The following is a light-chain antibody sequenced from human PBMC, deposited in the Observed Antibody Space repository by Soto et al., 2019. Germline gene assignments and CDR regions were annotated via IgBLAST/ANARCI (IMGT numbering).Light chain of an antibody. V-gene: IGKV3-15*01. Sequence: EILLTPSRATLSVSPGERATRSWRASQSVSGNLAWYQQKPGQAPRLLIYGTSNRATGIPARFSGSGSGTEFTLTISSLEPEDFAVYYCQQYGSSSGLTFGGGNQLDIK. CDR3: QQYGSSSGLT. CDR2: GTS. J-gene: IGKJ4*01. CDR1: QSVSGN.